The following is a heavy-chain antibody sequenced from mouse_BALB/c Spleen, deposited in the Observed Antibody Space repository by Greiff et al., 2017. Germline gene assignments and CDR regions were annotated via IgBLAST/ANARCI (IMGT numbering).Heavy chain of an antibody. D-gene: IGHD2-1*01. Sequence: VESGLGLVQPGGSRTLPCAASGFTFSSFVMHWVRQAPEKGLEWVAYISSGSSTIYYADTVKGRFTISRDNPKNTLFLQMTKLRSEDTAMYYGARKGDGNYYAMDYWGQGTSVTVSS. CDR3: ARKGDGNYYAMDY. J-gene: IGHJ4*01. CDR1: GFTFSSFV. V-gene: IGHV5-17*02. CDR2: ISSGSSTI.